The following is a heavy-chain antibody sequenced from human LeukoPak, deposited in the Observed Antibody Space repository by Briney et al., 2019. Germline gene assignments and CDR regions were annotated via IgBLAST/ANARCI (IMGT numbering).Heavy chain of an antibody. J-gene: IGHJ4*02. CDR1: GFTLSSFG. CDR2: LSYDGSNR. CDR3: AKDASTVTLHADY. V-gene: IGHV3-30*18. D-gene: IGHD4-17*01. Sequence: GGSLRLSCAASGFTLSSFGMHGVRQAPGKGLEWVAVLSYDGSNRYYADSVKGRFTISRDNSKNTLYLQMNSLRAEDTAVYYCAKDASTVTLHADYWGQGTLVTVSS.